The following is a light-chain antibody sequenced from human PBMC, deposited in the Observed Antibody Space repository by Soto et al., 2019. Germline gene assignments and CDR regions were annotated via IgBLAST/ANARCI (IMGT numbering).Light chain of an antibody. J-gene: IGKJ4*01. CDR2: AAS. CDR3: QQSDTFPAT. V-gene: IGKV1D-12*01. Sequence: DIQMTQSPSSVSASVGDRVTITCRASQGIRSWLAWYQQRPGKAPKLLISAASSLQSAVPSRFSGSGSGTDFTLTISSLQPDVFATYYCQQSDTFPATFGGGTKVEIK. CDR1: QGIRSW.